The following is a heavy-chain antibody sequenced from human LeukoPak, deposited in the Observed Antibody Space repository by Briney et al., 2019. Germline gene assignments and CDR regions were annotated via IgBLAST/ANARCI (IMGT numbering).Heavy chain of an antibody. CDR2: IRYDGSNK. V-gene: IGHV3-30*02. CDR3: ARVGYCSGGSCYAGIHYYYYYMNV. Sequence: PGGSLRLSCAASGFTFSSYGMHWVRQAPGKGLEWVAFIRYDGSNKYNADSVKGRFTISRDNAKNSLYLQMNSLRAEDTALYYCARVGYCSGGSCYAGIHYYYYYMNVWGKGTTVTVSS. D-gene: IGHD2-15*01. CDR1: GFTFSSYG. J-gene: IGHJ6*03.